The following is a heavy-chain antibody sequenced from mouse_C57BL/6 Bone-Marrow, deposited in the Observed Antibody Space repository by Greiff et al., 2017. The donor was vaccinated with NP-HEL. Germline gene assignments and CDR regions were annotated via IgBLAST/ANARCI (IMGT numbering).Heavy chain of an antibody. CDR2: IYPGDGDT. Sequence: VKLQESGAELVKPGASVKISCKASGYAFSSYWMNWVKQRPGKGLEWIGQIYPGDGDTNYNGKFKGKATLTADKSSSTAYMQLSSLTSEDSAVYFCARGGLYYYGSSLFDYWGQGTTLTVSS. D-gene: IGHD1-1*01. J-gene: IGHJ2*01. CDR1: GYAFSSYW. CDR3: ARGGLYYYGSSLFDY. V-gene: IGHV1-80*01.